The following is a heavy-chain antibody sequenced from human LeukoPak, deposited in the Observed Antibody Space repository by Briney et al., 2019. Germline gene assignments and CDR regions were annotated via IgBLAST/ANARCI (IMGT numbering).Heavy chain of an antibody. CDR1: GFTFSSYN. Sequence: GGSLRPSCAASGFTFSSYNMNWVRQAPGKGLEWVSSISSSSTYIYYADSVKGRFTISRDNAKNSLYLQMNSLRAEDTAVYYCARENDDYFDYWGQGTLVTVSS. J-gene: IGHJ4*02. CDR2: ISSSSTYI. V-gene: IGHV3-21*01. CDR3: ARENDDYFDY.